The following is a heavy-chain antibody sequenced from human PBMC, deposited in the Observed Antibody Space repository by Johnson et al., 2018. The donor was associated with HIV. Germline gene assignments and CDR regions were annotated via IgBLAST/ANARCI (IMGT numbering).Heavy chain of an antibody. CDR1: GFTFSGSA. CDR2: IWYDGSNK. Sequence: RLVESGGGLVQPGGSLKLSCAASGFTFSGSAMHWVRQASGKGLEWVAVIWYDGSNKYYADSVKGRFTISRDNSKNTLYLQMNSLRAEDTAVYYCARDMGEMATPIRGLDAFDIWGQGTMVTVSS. V-gene: IGHV3-30*04. CDR3: ARDMGEMATPIRGLDAFDI. J-gene: IGHJ3*02. D-gene: IGHD5-24*01.